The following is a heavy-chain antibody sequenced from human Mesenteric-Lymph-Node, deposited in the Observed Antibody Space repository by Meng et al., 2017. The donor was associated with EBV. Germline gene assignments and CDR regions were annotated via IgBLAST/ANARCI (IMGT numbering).Heavy chain of an antibody. Sequence: GQLQAWGPGQVKPSETLSLTCSVSGDSVSSRSYYWVWIRQPPGKGLEWIGYIDYSGSTTYKPSLKSRVTMSLDTSKNQFSLRLSSVTAADTAVYYCAREAVGATVDHWGQGTLVTVSS. J-gene: IGHJ4*02. D-gene: IGHD1-26*01. CDR2: IDYSGST. CDR3: AREAVGATVDH. CDR1: GDSVSSRSYY. V-gene: IGHV4-61*01.